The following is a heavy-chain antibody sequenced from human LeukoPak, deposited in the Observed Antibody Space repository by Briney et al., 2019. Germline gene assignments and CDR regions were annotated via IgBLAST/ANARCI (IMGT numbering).Heavy chain of an antibody. J-gene: IGHJ3*02. CDR3: ARGLDYDFWSGSSDAFDI. V-gene: IGHV3-7*01. CDR1: GFTFSNYW. Sequence: GGSLRLSCAASGFTFSNYWMTWVRQAPGKGLEWVANIKKDGSEKNYVDSVKGRFTISRDNAKNSLYLQMNSLRAEDTAVYYCARGLDYDFWSGSSDAFDIWGQGTMVTVSS. D-gene: IGHD3-3*01. CDR2: IKKDGSEK.